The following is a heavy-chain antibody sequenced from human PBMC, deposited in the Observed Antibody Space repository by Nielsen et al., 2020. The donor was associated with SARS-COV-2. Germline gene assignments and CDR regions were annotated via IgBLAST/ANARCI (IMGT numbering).Heavy chain of an antibody. CDR1: GFTFSSYW. CDR3: AWNQAARYYYYYYYMDV. V-gene: IGHV3-7*01. CDR2: IKQDGSEK. Sequence: GESLKISCAASGFTFSSYWMSWVRQAPGKGLEWVANIKQDGSEKYYVDSVKGRFTISRDNAKNTLYLQMNSLRAEDTAVYYCAWNQAARYYYYYYYMDVWGKGTTVTVSS. J-gene: IGHJ6*03. D-gene: IGHD6-6*01.